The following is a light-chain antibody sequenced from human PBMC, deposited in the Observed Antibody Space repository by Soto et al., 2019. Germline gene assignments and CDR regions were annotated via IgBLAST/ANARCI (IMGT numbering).Light chain of an antibody. Sequence: QSVLTQPPSASGTPGQRVIISCSGSSSNFGGNTANWYQQFPGTAPKVLIYSNNQRPSGVPDRFSGSKSGTSASLAISGLQSEDETHYYCATWDGSLNGVVFGGGTKVTVL. CDR3: ATWDGSLNGVV. CDR2: SNN. J-gene: IGLJ2*01. CDR1: SSNFGGNT. V-gene: IGLV1-44*01.